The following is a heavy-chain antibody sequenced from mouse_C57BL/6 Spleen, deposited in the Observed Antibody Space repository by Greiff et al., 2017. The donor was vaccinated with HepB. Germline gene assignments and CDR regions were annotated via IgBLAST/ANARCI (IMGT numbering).Heavy chain of an antibody. Sequence: EVQRVESGAELVRPGASVKLSCTASGFNIKDDYMHWVKQRPEQGLEWIGWIDPENGDTEYASKFKGKATLTVDTSSSTAYMQLSSLTSEDSAVYYCARSYDGYPWFAYWGQGTLVTVSA. CDR3: ARSYDGYPWFAY. D-gene: IGHD2-3*01. J-gene: IGHJ3*01. CDR2: IDPENGDT. CDR1: GFNIKDDY. V-gene: IGHV14-4*01.